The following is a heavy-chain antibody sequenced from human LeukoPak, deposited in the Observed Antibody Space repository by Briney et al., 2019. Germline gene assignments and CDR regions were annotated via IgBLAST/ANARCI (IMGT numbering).Heavy chain of an antibody. CDR2: ISGSGGST. J-gene: IGHJ4*02. V-gene: IGHV3-23*01. CDR1: GFTFSSYA. CDR3: AKVRDVRIAVAGNFDY. Sequence: PGGSLRLSCAASGFTFSSYAMSWVRQAPGKGLEWVSAISGSGGSTYYADSVKGRFTISRDNSKNTLYLQMNSLRAEDTAVYYCAKVRDVRIAVAGNFDYWGQGTLVTVSS. D-gene: IGHD6-19*01.